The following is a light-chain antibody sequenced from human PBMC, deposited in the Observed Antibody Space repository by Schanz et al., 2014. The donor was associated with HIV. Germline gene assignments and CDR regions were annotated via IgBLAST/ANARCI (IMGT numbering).Light chain of an antibody. V-gene: IGKV1-9*01. CDR2: STS. CDR3: QQYYSYPRT. CDR1: EYISTY. Sequence: DVQLTQSPSLLSASVGDRVTITCRASEYISTYLAWFQQKPGKAPQLLIYSTSTLGRGVPSRFSGSGSGTDFTLTISSLQAEDFATYYCQQYYSYPRTFGQGTKVEIK. J-gene: IGKJ1*01.